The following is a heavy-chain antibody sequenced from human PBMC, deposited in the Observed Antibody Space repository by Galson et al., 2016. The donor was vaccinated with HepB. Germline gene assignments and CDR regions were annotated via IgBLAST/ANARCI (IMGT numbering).Heavy chain of an antibody. V-gene: IGHV1-2*02. CDR1: EYTFTGYY. CDR2: IIPKSGGT. CDR3: ARASGMVILDY. J-gene: IGHJ4*02. Sequence: SVKVSCKASEYTFTGYYIHWVRQAPGQGLEWMGWIIPKSGGTIYAQNFQGRVTMTRDTSISTAYMELSSLRSDDTAMYYCARASGMVILDYWGQGTLVTVSS. D-gene: IGHD3-3*01.